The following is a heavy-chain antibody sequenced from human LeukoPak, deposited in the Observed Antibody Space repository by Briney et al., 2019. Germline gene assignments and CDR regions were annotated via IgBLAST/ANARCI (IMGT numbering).Heavy chain of an antibody. CDR1: DRTFRSYA. V-gene: IGHV3-30*03. D-gene: IGHD3-10*02. CDR2: ITYYGKNQ. Sequence: GRSLRLSCLVSDRTFRSYAMHWVRQAPEKGLEWVATITYYGKNQYYSDSVKGRFTISRDNSNNTLYLKMNNLRIEDTSVYFCESPARRITVFGVPFDYWGQGALVIVSS. J-gene: IGHJ4*02. CDR3: ESPARRITVFGVPFDY.